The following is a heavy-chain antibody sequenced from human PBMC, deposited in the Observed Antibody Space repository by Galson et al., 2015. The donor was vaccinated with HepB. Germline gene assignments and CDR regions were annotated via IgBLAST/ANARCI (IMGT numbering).Heavy chain of an antibody. V-gene: IGHV3-23*01. Sequence: SLRLSCAASGFTFSNHPMSWVRQAPGKGLEWVSIISNSGGRTYYADSVKGRFTISRDHSMNTLFLQMNSLRVEDTAIYYCAKSIGVAYDSWTSCYFDYWGQGALVTVSS. CDR3: AKSIGVAYDSWTSCYFDY. D-gene: IGHD3-3*01. CDR1: GFTFSNHP. CDR2: ISNSGGRT. J-gene: IGHJ4*02.